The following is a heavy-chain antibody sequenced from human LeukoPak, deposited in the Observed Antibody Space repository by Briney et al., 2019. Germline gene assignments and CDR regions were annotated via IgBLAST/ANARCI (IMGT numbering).Heavy chain of an antibody. J-gene: IGHJ4*02. D-gene: IGHD6-13*01. CDR2: INQDAREI. CDR3: AKGPYSSSWFYFDN. CDR1: GFTFSRYW. Sequence: GGSLRLSCAAAGFTFSRYWMNWYRQAPGKGLEWVGNINQDAREINYVDSVRGRFTISRDNAKNSLHLQMNSLSAEDTAVYYCAKGPYSSSWFYFDNWGQGSLVTVSS. V-gene: IGHV3-7*03.